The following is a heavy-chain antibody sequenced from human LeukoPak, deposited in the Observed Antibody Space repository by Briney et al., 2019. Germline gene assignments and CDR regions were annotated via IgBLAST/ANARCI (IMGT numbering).Heavy chain of an antibody. Sequence: GGSLRLSCAASGFTFSTYAMSWVRQAPGKGLEWVSALSNSGGSGGTTYFADSVKGRFSISRDNSKSTLYLQLSSLTAEDTAVYYCARVGAARGWAYYFDYWGQGTLVTVSS. D-gene: IGHD6-6*01. J-gene: IGHJ4*02. CDR1: GFTFSTYA. V-gene: IGHV3-23*01. CDR2: LSNSGGSGGTT. CDR3: ARVGAARGWAYYFDY.